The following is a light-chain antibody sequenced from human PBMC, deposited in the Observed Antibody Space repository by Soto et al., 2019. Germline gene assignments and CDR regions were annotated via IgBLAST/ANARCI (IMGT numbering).Light chain of an antibody. CDR3: QQYNNWPQT. J-gene: IGKJ2*01. V-gene: IGKV3-15*01. CDR2: GAS. Sequence: EILMTQSPATLSVSPGERATLSCRASQGVSINLAWFQQRPGQSPRLLIYGASTRATGIPARFSGTGSGTEFTLTISSLQSQDFAVYYCQQYNNWPQTFGQGTKVDIK. CDR1: QGVSIN.